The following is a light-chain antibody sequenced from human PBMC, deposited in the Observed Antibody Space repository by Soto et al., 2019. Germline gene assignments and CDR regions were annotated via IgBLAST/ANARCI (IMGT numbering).Light chain of an antibody. Sequence: QSVLTQPTSVSGSPGQSVAISCSGTSSDVGSYNRVSWYQQPPGTAPKLMIYDVSNRPSGVPDRFSGSKSGNTASLTISGLPAEDEADYYCSSFTTSSPYVFGTGTKLTVL. J-gene: IGLJ1*01. CDR2: DVS. CDR1: SSDVGSYNR. V-gene: IGLV2-18*02. CDR3: SSFTTSSPYV.